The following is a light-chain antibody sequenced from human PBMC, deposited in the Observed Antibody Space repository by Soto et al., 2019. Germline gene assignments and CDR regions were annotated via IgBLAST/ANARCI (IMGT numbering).Light chain of an antibody. CDR3: QHYYVTLSN. Sequence: DIVMTQSPDSLAVSLGERATINCKSSQSLFYSSNSKNYLAWYQQKPGQPPKLLISWASTRESGVPDRFSGSVSGTDFTLTISSLQSEDVAVYSCQHYYVTLSNFGQGTKLEIK. CDR2: WAS. CDR1: QSLFYSSNSKNY. J-gene: IGKJ2*01. V-gene: IGKV4-1*01.